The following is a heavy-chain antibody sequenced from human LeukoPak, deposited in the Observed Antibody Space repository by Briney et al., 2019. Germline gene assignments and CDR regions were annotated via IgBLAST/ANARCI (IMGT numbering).Heavy chain of an antibody. D-gene: IGHD3-10*01. Sequence: PSETLSLTCAVYGGSFSGYYWSWIRQPPGKGLEWIGEINHSGSTNYNPSLKSRVTISVDTPKNQFSLKLSSVTAADTAVYYCARAPYYSAYYYYYMDVWGKGTTVTVSS. CDR2: INHSGST. CDR1: GGSFSGYY. V-gene: IGHV4-34*01. J-gene: IGHJ6*03. CDR3: ARAPYYSAYYYYYMDV.